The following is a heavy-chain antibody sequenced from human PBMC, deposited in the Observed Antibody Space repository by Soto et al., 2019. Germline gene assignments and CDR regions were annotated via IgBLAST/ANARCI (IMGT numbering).Heavy chain of an antibody. CDR2: ISSSSSTI. CDR3: ARDRGGRSSRFDP. CDR1: GFTFSSYS. V-gene: IGHV3-48*02. Sequence: EVQLVESGGGLVQPGGSLRLSCAASGFTFSSYSMNWVRQAPGKGLEWVSYISSSSSTIYYADSVKGRFTISRDNAKNSLDLQMNSLRDGDTAVYYCARDRGGRSSRFDPWGQGTLVTVSS. D-gene: IGHD3-16*01. J-gene: IGHJ5*02.